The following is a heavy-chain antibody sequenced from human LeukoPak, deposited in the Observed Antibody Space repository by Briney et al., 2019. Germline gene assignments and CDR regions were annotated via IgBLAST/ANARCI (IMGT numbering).Heavy chain of an antibody. V-gene: IGHV3-9*01. CDR2: ISSSSSYI. D-gene: IGHD5-18*01. Sequence: PGRSLRLSCAASGFTFDDYAMHWVRQAPGKGLEWVSGISSSSSYIYYADSVKGRFTISRDNAKNSLYLQMNSLRAEDTAVYYCAPLGGYSLTYFDYWGQGTLVTVSS. J-gene: IGHJ4*02. CDR3: APLGGYSLTYFDY. CDR1: GFTFDDYA.